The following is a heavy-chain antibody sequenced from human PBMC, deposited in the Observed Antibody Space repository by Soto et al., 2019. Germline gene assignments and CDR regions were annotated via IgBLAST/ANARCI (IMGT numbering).Heavy chain of an antibody. D-gene: IGHD2-15*01. CDR2: ISGPSYAS. CDR3: AKTPMEAVGTQFLDL. Sequence: PGGSLRLSCVGSGFHFAGYALAWVRQPPGKGLEWVTSISGPSYASFTADSLRGRFTVYRDNSKDTLFLQMKNLRAEDTAIYCCAKTPMEAVGTQFLDLWGQGTLVTVSS. CDR1: GFHFAGYA. J-gene: IGHJ4*02. V-gene: IGHV3-23*01.